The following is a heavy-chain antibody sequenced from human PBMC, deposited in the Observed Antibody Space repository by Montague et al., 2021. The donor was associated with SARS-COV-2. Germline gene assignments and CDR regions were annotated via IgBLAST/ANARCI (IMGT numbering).Heavy chain of an antibody. D-gene: IGHD2-2*02. CDR2: ISYDGSNK. J-gene: IGHJ6*02. CDR3: ARVRYCSSTSCYNVYYGMDG. V-gene: IGHV3-30-3*01. Sequence: SLRLSCAASGFTFSSYAMHWVRQAPGKGLEWVAVISYDGSNKYYADSVKGRFTISRDNSKNTLYLQMNSLRAEDTAVYYCARVRYCSSTSCYNVYYGMDGWGRGTTVTVSS. CDR1: GFTFSSYA.